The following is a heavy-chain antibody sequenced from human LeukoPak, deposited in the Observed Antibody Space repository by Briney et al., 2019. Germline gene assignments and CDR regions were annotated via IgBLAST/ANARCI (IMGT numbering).Heavy chain of an antibody. CDR1: GYTFTGYY. J-gene: IGHJ5*02. CDR3: ARGYCSGGTSYLVENWFDP. Sequence: ASVNVSCKASGYTFTGYYMYWVRQAPGQGLEWMGRINPNSGGTDYAQNFQGRVTMTRDTSISTAYMELSRLRSDDTAVYYCARGYCSGGTSYLVENWFDPWGQGTLVTVSS. V-gene: IGHV1-2*06. D-gene: IGHD2-15*01. CDR2: INPNSGGT.